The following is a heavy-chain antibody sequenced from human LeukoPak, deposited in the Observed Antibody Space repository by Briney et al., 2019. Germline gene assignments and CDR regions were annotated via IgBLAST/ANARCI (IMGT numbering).Heavy chain of an antibody. CDR2: ISPGGNTI. D-gene: IGHD2-2*01. CDR3: ARDGSRYCSSRSCYSGYYYYSMDV. J-gene: IGHJ6*02. Sequence: GGSLRLSCAASGFTFSDYHMSWIRQAPGKGLAWVSYISPGGNTIYYADSMKGRVTISRDNAKDSVFLQMNSLRAEDTAVYYCARDGSRYCSSRSCYSGYYYYSMDVWGQGTTVTVSS. V-gene: IGHV3-11*01. CDR1: GFTFSDYH.